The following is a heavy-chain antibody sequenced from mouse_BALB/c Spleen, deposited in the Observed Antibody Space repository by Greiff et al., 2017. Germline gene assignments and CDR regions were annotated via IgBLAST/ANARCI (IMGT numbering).Heavy chain of an antibody. CDR1: GYTFSSYW. CDR2: ILPGSGST. CDR3: ARRSNNYYAMDY. V-gene: IGHV1-9*01. J-gene: IGHJ4*01. Sequence: VQLQQSGAELMKPGASVKISCKATGYTFSSYWIEWVKQRPGHGLEWIGEILPGSGSTNYNEKFKGKATFTADTSSNTAYMQLSSLTSEDSAVYYCARRSNNYYAMDYWGQGTSVTVSS.